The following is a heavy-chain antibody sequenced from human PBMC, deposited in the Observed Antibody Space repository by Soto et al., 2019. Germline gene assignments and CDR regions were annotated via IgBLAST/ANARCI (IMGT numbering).Heavy chain of an antibody. J-gene: IGHJ5*02. CDR1: GGTFSSYA. CDR2: IIPIFGTA. D-gene: IGHD3-10*01. Sequence: ASVKVSCKASGGTFSSYAISWVRQAPGQGLEWMGGIIPIFGTANYAQKFQGRVTITADESTSTAYMELSSLRSEDTAVYYCARERIGYYYGSGSPSWFDPWGQGTLVTVPS. CDR3: ARERIGYYYGSGSPSWFDP. V-gene: IGHV1-69*13.